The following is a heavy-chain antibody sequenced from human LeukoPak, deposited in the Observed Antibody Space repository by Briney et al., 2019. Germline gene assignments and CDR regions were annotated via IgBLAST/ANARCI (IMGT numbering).Heavy chain of an antibody. CDR3: ARVSFSSPNYYYMDV. D-gene: IGHD6-19*01. CDR2: IIPIFGTA. V-gene: IGHV1-69*05. J-gene: IGHJ6*03. Sequence: PGASVKVSCKTSGYTFSTYGIAWVRQAPGQGLEWMGGIIPIFGTANYAQKFQGRVTITTDESTSTAYMELSSLRSEDTAVYYCARVSFSSPNYYYMDVRGKGTTVTVSS. CDR1: GYTFSTYG.